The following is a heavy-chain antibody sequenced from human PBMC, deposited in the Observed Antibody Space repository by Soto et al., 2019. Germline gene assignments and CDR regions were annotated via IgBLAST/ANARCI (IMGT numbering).Heavy chain of an antibody. CDR2: ISYDGSNK. J-gene: IGHJ4*02. Sequence: GGSLRLSCAASGFTFSSYAMHWVRQAPGKGLEWVAVISYDGSNKYYADSVKGRFTISRDNSKNTLYLQMNSLRAEDTAVYYCARANYDFWSGYYPLVYWGQGTLVTVSS. D-gene: IGHD3-3*01. V-gene: IGHV3-30-3*01. CDR1: GFTFSSYA. CDR3: ARANYDFWSGYYPLVY.